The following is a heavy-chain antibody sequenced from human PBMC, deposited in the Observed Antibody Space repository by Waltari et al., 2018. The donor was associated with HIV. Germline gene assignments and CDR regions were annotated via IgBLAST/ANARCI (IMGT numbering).Heavy chain of an antibody. D-gene: IGHD3-10*01. V-gene: IGHV3-30*03. CDR2: MSDDGSKR. CDR3: ARDSSRVLWFGESLPT. CDR1: GFSFHALG. J-gene: IGHJ4*02. Sequence: QVQVVESGGGVVQPGRSLRLSRAASGFSFHALGMSWVRQTPGKGLEWVALMSDDGSKRFYAESVRGRFVVSRDNSKKIFYLQMNSLRPDDTAVYFCARDSSRVLWFGESLPTWGQGTLVSVSP.